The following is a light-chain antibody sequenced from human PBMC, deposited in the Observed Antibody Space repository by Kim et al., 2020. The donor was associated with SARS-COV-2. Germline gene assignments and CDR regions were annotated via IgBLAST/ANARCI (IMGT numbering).Light chain of an antibody. CDR2: QDR. CDR1: KLGDKY. Sequence: SYELTQPPSVSVSPGQTASITSSGDKLGDKYACWYQQKPGQSPVLVIYQDRKRPSGIPERFSGSNSGNTATLTISGTQAMDEADYYCQAWDSSTVVFGGG. J-gene: IGLJ2*01. CDR3: QAWDSSTVV. V-gene: IGLV3-1*01.